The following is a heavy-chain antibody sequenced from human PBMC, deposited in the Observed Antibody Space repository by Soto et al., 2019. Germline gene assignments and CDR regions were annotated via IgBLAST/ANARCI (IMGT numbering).Heavy chain of an antibody. J-gene: IGHJ3*01. V-gene: IGHV3-15*07. CDR3: VRDRGYPDSFDV. CDR2: IKSKTDGGTT. Sequence: GGSLRLSCAASGFTFSNAWMNWVRQAPGKGLEWVGRIKSKTDGGTTDYAAPVKGRFTISRDNAKNTLYLQMNSVKADFTAVYFCVRDRGYPDSFDVWGRGTVVTVSS. D-gene: IGHD3-10*01. CDR1: GFTFSNAW.